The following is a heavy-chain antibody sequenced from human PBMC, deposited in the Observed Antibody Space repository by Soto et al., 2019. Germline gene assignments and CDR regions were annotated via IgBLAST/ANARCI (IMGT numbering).Heavy chain of an antibody. J-gene: IGHJ5*02. CDR3: ARDPFAAIVVVPAAIGFWFDP. D-gene: IGHD2-2*01. CDR1: GYTFTSYA. CDR2: INAGNGNT. Sequence: ASVKVSCKASGYTFTSYAVHWVRQAPGQRLEWMGWINAGNGNTKYSQKFQGRVTITRDTSASTAYMELSSLRSEDTAVYYCARDPFAAIVVVPAAIGFWFDPWGQGTLVTVSS. V-gene: IGHV1-3*01.